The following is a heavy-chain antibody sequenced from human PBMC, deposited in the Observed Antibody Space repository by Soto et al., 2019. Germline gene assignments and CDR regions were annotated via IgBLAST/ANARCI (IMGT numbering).Heavy chain of an antibody. CDR2: ISGSGGST. J-gene: IGHJ4*02. V-gene: IGHV3-23*01. D-gene: IGHD4-17*01. CDR1: GFTFSNYA. CDR3: ARVGTVTTFDY. Sequence: GGSLRLSCAASGFTFSNYAMGWVRQAPGKGLEWVSAISGSGGSTYYADSVKGRFTISRDNSKNTLYLQMNTLRAEDTAVYYCARVGTVTTFDYWGQGTLVTVSS.